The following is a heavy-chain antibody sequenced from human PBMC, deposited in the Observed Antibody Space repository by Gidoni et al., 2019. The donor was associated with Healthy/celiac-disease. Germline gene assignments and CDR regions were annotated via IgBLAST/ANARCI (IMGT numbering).Heavy chain of an antibody. CDR1: GFTFSSYW. J-gene: IGHJ5*02. Sequence: EVQLVESGGGLVQPGGSLRLSCAASGFTFSSYWMSWVRQAPGKGLEWVANIKQDGSEKYYVDSVKGRFTISRDNAKNSLYLQMNSLRAEDTAVYYCARVVAVAVWGVNWFDPWGQGTLVTVSS. CDR2: IKQDGSEK. V-gene: IGHV3-7*01. CDR3: ARVVAVAVWGVNWFDP. D-gene: IGHD6-19*01.